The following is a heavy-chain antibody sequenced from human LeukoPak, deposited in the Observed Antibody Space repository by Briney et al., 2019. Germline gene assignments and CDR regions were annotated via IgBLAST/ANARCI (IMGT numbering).Heavy chain of an antibody. Sequence: SETLSLTCTVSGGSISSSSNYWGWIRQPPGKGLEWIGSIYYSGSTYYNPSLKRRVTISVDTSKNQFSLKLRSVTAADTAVYYCARDCSGGSCFSGPFEYWGQGTLVTVSS. CDR3: ARDCSGGSCFSGPFEY. CDR1: GGSISSSSNY. D-gene: IGHD2-15*01. V-gene: IGHV4-39*02. J-gene: IGHJ4*02. CDR2: IYYSGST.